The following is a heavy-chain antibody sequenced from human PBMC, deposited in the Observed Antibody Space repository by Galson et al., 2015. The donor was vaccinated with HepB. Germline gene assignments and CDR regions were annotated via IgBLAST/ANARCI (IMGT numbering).Heavy chain of an antibody. CDR3: ARHGDFLNWFDP. Sequence: QSGAEVKQPGESLRISCKGSEYNFASYWISWVRQMPGKGLEWMAMIDPKNSYTHYSPSFQGHVTLSVDKSITTAHLQLSSLKASDTAIYYCARHGDFLNWFDPWGQGTLVTVSS. J-gene: IGHJ5*02. V-gene: IGHV5-10-1*01. D-gene: IGHD3-10*01. CDR2: IDPKNSYT. CDR1: EYNFASYW.